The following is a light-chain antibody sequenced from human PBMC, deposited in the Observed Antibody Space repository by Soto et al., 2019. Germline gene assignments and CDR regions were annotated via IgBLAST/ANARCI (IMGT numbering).Light chain of an antibody. V-gene: IGLV4-69*01. J-gene: IGLJ7*01. CDR2: LNSDGSH. CDR1: SGHSSYG. CDR3: QTWGTGIPV. Sequence: QSVLTQSPSASASLGASVKLTCTLSSGHSSYGIAWHQQQPEKGPRYLMKLNSDGSHSKGDGIPDRFSGSSSGAERYLTISSLQSEDEVDYYCQTWGTGIPVFGGGTQLTVL.